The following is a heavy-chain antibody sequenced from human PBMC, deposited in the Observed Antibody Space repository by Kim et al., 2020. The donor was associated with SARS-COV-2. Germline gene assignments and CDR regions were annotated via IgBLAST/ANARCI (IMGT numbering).Heavy chain of an antibody. CDR2: IIPIFGTA. Sequence: SVKVSCKASGGTFSSYAISWVRQAPGQGLEWMGGIIPIFGTANYAQKFQGRVTITADESTSTAYMELSSLRSEDTAVYYCARDYGDYVDYAFDIWGQGTMVTVSS. J-gene: IGHJ3*02. V-gene: IGHV1-69*13. D-gene: IGHD4-17*01. CDR3: ARDYGDYVDYAFDI. CDR1: GGTFSSYA.